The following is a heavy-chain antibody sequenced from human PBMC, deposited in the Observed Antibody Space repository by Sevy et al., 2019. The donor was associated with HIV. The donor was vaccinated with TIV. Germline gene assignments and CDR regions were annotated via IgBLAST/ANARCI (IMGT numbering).Heavy chain of an antibody. J-gene: IGHJ6*02. CDR1: GFTFSTYA. D-gene: IGHD3-3*01. CDR2: IRGSGDRT. Sequence: GGSLRLSCAASGFTFSTYAMSWVRQAPGKGLEWVSSIRGSGDRTYHAESVKGRFTVSRDNSQNTLYLQMNSLRVEDTGVYFCAREGVDFWSGPVDFYYGMDVWGQGATVTVSS. V-gene: IGHV3-23*01. CDR3: AREGVDFWSGPVDFYYGMDV.